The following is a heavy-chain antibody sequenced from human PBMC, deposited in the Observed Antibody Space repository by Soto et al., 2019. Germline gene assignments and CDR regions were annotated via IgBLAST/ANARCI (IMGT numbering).Heavy chain of an antibody. V-gene: IGHV3-74*01. CDR2: FGGDENYT. D-gene: IGHD3-3*01. Sequence: RLSCGASGFTFTSYSMDWVRQAPWKGLVWLSRFGGDENYTDYADSVRGRFTISRDIAKNTIYLQMNSLRAEDTAVYYCGKGKELGVVRYGLDAWGQGTTVTVSS. CDR1: GFTFTSYS. J-gene: IGHJ6*02. CDR3: GKGKELGVVRYGLDA.